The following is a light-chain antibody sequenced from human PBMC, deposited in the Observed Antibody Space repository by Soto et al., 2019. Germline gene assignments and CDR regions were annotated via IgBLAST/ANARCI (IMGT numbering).Light chain of an antibody. CDR1: QDVGKW. CDR3: QQANSIPIT. Sequence: DIQMTQSPPSVSASVGDSVTITCRASQDVGKWLAWYQQKPGKAPTLLIHGASSLQSGVPPRYSGSGYGTDFTLTISSLQPEDLATYYCQQANSIPITFGQGTRLEIK. V-gene: IGKV1-12*01. J-gene: IGKJ5*01. CDR2: GAS.